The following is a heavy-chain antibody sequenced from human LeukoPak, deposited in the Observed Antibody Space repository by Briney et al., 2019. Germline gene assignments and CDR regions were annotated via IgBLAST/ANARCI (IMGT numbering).Heavy chain of an antibody. CDR1: GFSFDDYT. J-gene: IGHJ6*03. CDR2: INWEGSST. V-gene: IGHV3-43*01. CDR3: SRSGVVVVATRGNYMDV. Sequence: LSGGSLRLSCAASGFSFDDYTMHWVRQTPGKGLEWVSLINWEGSSTFYADSVKGRFTISRGNSKNSLYLQMNSLRIEDTGLYFCSRSGVVVVATRGNYMDVWGKGTTVTVSS. D-gene: IGHD2-21*01.